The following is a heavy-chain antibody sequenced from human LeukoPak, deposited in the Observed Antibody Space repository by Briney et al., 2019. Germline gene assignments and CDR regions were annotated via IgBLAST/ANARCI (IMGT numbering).Heavy chain of an antibody. D-gene: IGHD4-17*01. J-gene: IGHJ4*02. CDR1: GYTFTSYV. Sequence: GVSVKVSYKASGYTFTSYVIHWVRQATGQGLEWMGWMNPNSGNTGYAQKFQGRVTMTSNTSISTAYMELSSLSSEDTAVYYCAGGYGVSINWRQGNLVTVSS. CDR3: AGGYGVSIN. CDR2: MNPNSGNT. V-gene: IGHV1-8*01.